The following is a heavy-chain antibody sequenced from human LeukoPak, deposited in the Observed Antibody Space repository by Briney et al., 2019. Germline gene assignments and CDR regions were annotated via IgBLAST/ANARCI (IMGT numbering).Heavy chain of an antibody. V-gene: IGHV1-46*01. CDR1: GYTFTSYY. Sequence: ASVKVSCTASGYTFTSYYMHWVRQAPGQGLEWMGIINPSGGSTSYAQKFQGRVTMTRGTSTSTVYMELSSLRSEDTAVYYCARDTRPIVALFLFDYWGQGTLVTVSS. D-gene: IGHD2-21*01. CDR3: ARDTRPIVALFLFDY. J-gene: IGHJ4*02. CDR2: INPSGGST.